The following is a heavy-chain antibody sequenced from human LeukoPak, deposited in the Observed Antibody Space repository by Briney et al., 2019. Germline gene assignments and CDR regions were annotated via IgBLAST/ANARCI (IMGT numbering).Heavy chain of an antibody. CDR3: AKDQKATYGSGSAEEGDY. CDR2: IFGSGGSP. CDR1: GFTFNSYA. V-gene: IGHV3-23*01. J-gene: IGHJ4*02. D-gene: IGHD3-10*01. Sequence: GGSLRLSCAASGFTFNSYAMYWVRQAPGKGLEWISGIFGSGGSPHYADSVKGRFTISRDNSKNTLYLQMNSLRAEDTAIYFCAKDQKATYGSGSAEEGDYWGQGTLVTVSS.